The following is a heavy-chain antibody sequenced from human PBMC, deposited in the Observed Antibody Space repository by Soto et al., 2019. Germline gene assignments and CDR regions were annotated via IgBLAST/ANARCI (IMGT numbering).Heavy chain of an antibody. V-gene: IGHV1-69*01. CDR3: ARDLISTSWGLDYYYYGMDV. CDR1: GGTFSSYA. Sequence: QVQLVQSGAEVKKPGSSVKVSCKASGGTFSSYAISWVRQAPGQGLEWMGGIIPIFGTANYAQKFQGRVTITADDSTSTAYMELSSLRSEDTAVYYCARDLISTSWGLDYYYYGMDVWGQGTTVTVSS. J-gene: IGHJ6*02. D-gene: IGHD2-2*01. CDR2: IIPIFGTA.